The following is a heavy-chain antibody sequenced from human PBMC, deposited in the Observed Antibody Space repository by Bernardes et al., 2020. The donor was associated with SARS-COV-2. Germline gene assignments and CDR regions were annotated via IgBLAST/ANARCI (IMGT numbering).Heavy chain of an antibody. CDR3: AREGDIVLMVYAIRGMDV. D-gene: IGHD2-8*01. Sequence: ASVKVSCKASGYTFTSYGISWVRQAPGQGLEWMGWISAYNGNTNYAQKLQGRVTMTTDTSTSTAYMELRSLRSDDTAVYYCAREGDIVLMVYAIRGMDVWGQGTTVTVSS. J-gene: IGHJ6*02. CDR2: ISAYNGNT. V-gene: IGHV1-18*01. CDR1: GYTFTSYG.